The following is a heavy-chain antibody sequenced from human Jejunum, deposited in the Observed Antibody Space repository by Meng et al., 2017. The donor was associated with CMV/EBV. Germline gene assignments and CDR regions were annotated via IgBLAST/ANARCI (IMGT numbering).Heavy chain of an antibody. CDR3: AHRLDYRPIDY. D-gene: IGHD3/OR15-3a*01. J-gene: IGHJ4*02. Sequence: GGAVAWIRQPPGKALEWLALIYWNDDKRYSSYLRSRLTISKDTSKNQVVLTMTNMDPVDTGTYYCAHRLDYRPIDYWGQGTLVTVSS. CDR1: GGA. CDR2: IYWNDDK. V-gene: IGHV2-5*01.